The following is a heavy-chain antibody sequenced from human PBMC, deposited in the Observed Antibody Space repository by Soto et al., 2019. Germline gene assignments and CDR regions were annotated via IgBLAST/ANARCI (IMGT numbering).Heavy chain of an antibody. V-gene: IGHV3-30*18. D-gene: IGHD2-15*01. Sequence: PVGSLILSCAASVVTFSVYFINLVLQAPVKGLEWVAVISYDGRNKYYTDSVKGRFTISRDNYKNTLYLQMNSLRTEDTAVYYCAKEDDGGKPIPNDYDWGRGPQVTVSS. J-gene: IGHJ4*02. CDR1: VVTFSVYF. CDR2: ISYDGRNK. CDR3: AKEDDGGKPIPNDYD.